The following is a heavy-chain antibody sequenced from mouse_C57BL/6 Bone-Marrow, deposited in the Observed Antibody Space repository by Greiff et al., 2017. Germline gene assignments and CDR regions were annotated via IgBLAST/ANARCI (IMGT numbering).Heavy chain of an antibody. D-gene: IGHD2-4*01. CDR3: ARGGDYGSNYFDY. CDR1: VYTFTTYS. V-gene: IGHV1-47*01. Sequence: VQLQQSGAELVKPGASVKLSCKASVYTFTTYSIEWMKQNPGPGLEWIGIIHPDSVDTNYNEKFKGKATLTVEKSSSTDYLQLSRLTSDDSAVYYCARGGDYGSNYFDYWGQGTTLTVSS. CDR2: IHPDSVDT. J-gene: IGHJ2*01.